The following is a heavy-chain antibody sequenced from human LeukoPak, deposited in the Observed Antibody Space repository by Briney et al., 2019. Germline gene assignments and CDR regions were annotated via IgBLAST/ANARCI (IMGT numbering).Heavy chain of an antibody. V-gene: IGHV3-74*01. CDR3: ASSAYDYGY. CDR1: GFTFSSYW. J-gene: IGHJ4*02. D-gene: IGHD3-22*01. CDR2: INTYGTIT. Sequence: GGSLRLSCAASGFTFSSYWMYWVRQAPGKGLVWVSRINTYGTITNYADSVKGRFTISRDNAKNTLYLQMNSLRAEGTAVYYCASSAYDYGYWGQGTLVTVSS.